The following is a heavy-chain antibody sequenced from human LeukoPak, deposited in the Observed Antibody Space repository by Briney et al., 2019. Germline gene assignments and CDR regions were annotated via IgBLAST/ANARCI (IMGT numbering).Heavy chain of an antibody. CDR1: GGSISSYY. Sequence: SETLSLTCTVSGGSISSYYWSWIRQPPGKGLEWIGYIYYSGSTNYNPSLKSRVTISVDTSKNQFSLKLSSVTAADTAVYYCARDPYCSGGSCYGWFDPWGQGTLVTVSS. CDR3: ARDPYCSGGSCYGWFDP. CDR2: IYYSGST. J-gene: IGHJ5*02. D-gene: IGHD2-15*01. V-gene: IGHV4-59*01.